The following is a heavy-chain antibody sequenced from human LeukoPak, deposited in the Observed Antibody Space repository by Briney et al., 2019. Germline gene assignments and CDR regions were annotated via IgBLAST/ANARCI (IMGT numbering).Heavy chain of an antibody. CDR1: GYTFTSYY. J-gene: IGHJ3*02. V-gene: IGHV1-46*01. CDR2: INPSGGST. D-gene: IGHD3-22*01. Sequence: ASVKVSCKASGYTFTSYYMHWVRQAPGQGLEWMGIINPSGGSTSYAQKFQGRVTMTRDTSTSTVYMELSSLRSEDTAVYYCARERGYYYDSSGYCHGGFDIWGQGTMVTVSS. CDR3: ARERGYYYDSSGYCHGGFDI.